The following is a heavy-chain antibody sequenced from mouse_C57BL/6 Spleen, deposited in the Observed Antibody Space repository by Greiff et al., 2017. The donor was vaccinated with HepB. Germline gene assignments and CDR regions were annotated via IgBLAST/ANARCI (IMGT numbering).Heavy chain of an antibody. CDR3: ARHYGSSYNYFDY. J-gene: IGHJ2*01. CDR1: GFTFSDYG. Sequence: EVQGVESGGGLVKPGGSLKLSCAASGFTFSDYGMHWVRQAPEKGLEWVAYISSGSSTIYYADTVKGRFTISRDNAKNTLFLQMTSLRSEDTAMYYCARHYGSSYNYFDYWGQGTTLTVSS. CDR2: ISSGSSTI. D-gene: IGHD1-1*01. V-gene: IGHV5-17*01.